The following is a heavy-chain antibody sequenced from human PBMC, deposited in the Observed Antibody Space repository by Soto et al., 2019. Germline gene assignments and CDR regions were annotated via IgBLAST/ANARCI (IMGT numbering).Heavy chain of an antibody. D-gene: IGHD6-19*01. V-gene: IGHV1-3*01. J-gene: IGHJ4*02. Sequence: ASVKVSCKASGYTFTSYAIHWVRECPGQRLEWMGWINGGNGNTKYSDKVQGRVTFTRDTSASTVYMELTSLRPEDTAAYYCARTHVGSGRFTNDYWGQGTLVTVSS. CDR2: INGGNGNT. CDR3: ARTHVGSGRFTNDY. CDR1: GYTFTSYA.